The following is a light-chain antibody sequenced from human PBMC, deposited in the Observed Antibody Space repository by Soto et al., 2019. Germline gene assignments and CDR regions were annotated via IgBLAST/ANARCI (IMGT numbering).Light chain of an antibody. V-gene: IGKV1-27*01. CDR3: QKYNYAPWT. CDR2: TVS. J-gene: IGKJ1*01. Sequence: DIPMTQSPSSLSASVGDRVTITCRASHGISNYLAWYQQKPGKAPKLLIYTVSNLQSGVPSRFSGSGSGTYFTLTISSVQPEDVATYYCQKYNYAPWTFGQGTKVEIK. CDR1: HGISNY.